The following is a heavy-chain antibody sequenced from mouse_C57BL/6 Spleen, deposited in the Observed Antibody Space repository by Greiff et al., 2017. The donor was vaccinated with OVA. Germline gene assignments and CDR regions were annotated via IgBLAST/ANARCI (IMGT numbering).Heavy chain of an antibody. CDR2: IDPENGDT. J-gene: IGHJ2*01. CDR3: TTGDDAY. D-gene: IGHD2-12*01. Sequence: EVKLQESGAELVRPGASVKLSCTASGFNIKDDYMHWVKQRPEQGLEWIGWIDPENGDTEYASKFQGKATITADTSSNTAYLQLSSLTSEDTAVYYCTTGDDAYWGQGTTLTVSS. CDR1: GFNIKDDY. V-gene: IGHV14-4*01.